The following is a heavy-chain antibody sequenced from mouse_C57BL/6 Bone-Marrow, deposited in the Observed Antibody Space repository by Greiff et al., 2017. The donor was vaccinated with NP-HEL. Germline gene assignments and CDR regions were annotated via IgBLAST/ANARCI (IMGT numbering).Heavy chain of an antibody. D-gene: IGHD1-2*01. CDR1: GFSLTSYG. V-gene: IGHV2-4*01. Sequence: VQLQQSGPGLVQPSQSLSITCTVSGFSLTSYGVHWVRQPPGKGLEWLGVIWSGGSTDYNAAFISRLSISKDNSKSQVFFKMNSLQADDTVLYYCAKNSLLEDYYFDYWGQGTTLTVSS. J-gene: IGHJ2*01. CDR3: AKNSLLEDYYFDY. CDR2: IWSGGST.